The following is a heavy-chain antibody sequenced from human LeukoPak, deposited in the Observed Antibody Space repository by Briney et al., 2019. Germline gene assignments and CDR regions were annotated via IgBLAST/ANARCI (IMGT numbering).Heavy chain of an antibody. CDR3: ATVFLGSKYDSSGYYSEY. CDR1: GYTLTELS. Sequence: ASVKVSCKVSGYTLTELSMHWVRQAPGKGLEWMGGLDPEDGETIYAQKFQGRVTMTEDTSTDTAYMELSSLRSEDTAVYYCATVFLGSKYDSSGYYSEYWGQGTLVTVSS. D-gene: IGHD3-22*01. V-gene: IGHV1-24*01. CDR2: LDPEDGET. J-gene: IGHJ4*02.